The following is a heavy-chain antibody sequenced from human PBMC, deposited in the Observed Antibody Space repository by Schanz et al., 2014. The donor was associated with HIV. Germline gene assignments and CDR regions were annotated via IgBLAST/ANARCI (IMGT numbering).Heavy chain of an antibody. J-gene: IGHJ6*02. D-gene: IGHD1-26*01. CDR1: GFNFNNYA. CDR3: AREREESIAYYYYGMDV. V-gene: IGHV3-23*01. CDR2: ISGGGAGT. Sequence: EVQLLESGGGVVQPGGSLRLSCAASGFNFNNYAMTWVRQAPGKGLEWVSAISGGGAGTYYADSVKGRLTISRDNSKNTLYLQMNSLRAEDTAVYYCAREREESIAYYYYGMDVWGQGTAVTVPS.